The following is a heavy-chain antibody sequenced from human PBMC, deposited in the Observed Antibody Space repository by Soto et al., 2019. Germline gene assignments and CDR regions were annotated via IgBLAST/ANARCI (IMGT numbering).Heavy chain of an antibody. CDR1: GFTFTNYW. J-gene: IGHJ3*02. CDR2: IDNHGDGT. V-gene: IGHV3-74*01. Sequence: EVQVVESGGGLVQPGGSLRLSCAASGFTFTNYWMHWVRQVPGEGLVWVSRIDNHGDGTSYADFVQGRFTISRDNAKNTLYLQMNRLIVEDTAISYCGTVFEKWGQGKMVTVSS. CDR3: GTVFEK.